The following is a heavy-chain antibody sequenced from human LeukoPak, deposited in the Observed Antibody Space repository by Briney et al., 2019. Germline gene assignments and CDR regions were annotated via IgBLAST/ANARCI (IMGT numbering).Heavy chain of an antibody. V-gene: IGHV3-21*04. Sequence: GGSLRLSCAASGFTFSSYSMNWVRQAPGKGLEWVSSISSSSSYIYYADSVKGRFTTSRDNAKNSLYLQMNSLRVEDTAVYYCATGGGWYFDYWGQGALITASS. CDR2: ISSSSSYI. D-gene: IGHD6-19*01. CDR3: ATGGGWYFDY. J-gene: IGHJ4*02. CDR1: GFTFSSYS.